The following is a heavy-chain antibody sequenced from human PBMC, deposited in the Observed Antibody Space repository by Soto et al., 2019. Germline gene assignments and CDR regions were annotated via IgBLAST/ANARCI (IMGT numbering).Heavy chain of an antibody. J-gene: IGHJ4*02. V-gene: IGHV3-23*01. CDR1: GFTFSNYA. CDR2: ISDSGTSA. Sequence: GGSLRLSCAASGFTFSNYAMSWVRQAPGKGLEWVSGISDSGTSAYYIDSVKGRFTISRDNSKNTLYLQMKSLRDEDTAVYYCVSLVGEAIFWSGYAGYYFDHWGQGTLVTVSS. CDR3: VSLVGEAIFWSGYAGYYFDH. D-gene: IGHD3-3*01.